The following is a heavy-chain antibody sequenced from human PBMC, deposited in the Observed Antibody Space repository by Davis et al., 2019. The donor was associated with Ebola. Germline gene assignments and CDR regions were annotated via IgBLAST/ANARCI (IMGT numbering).Heavy chain of an antibody. Sequence: GESLKISCKGSGYNFNNDWIAWLRHVPGKALEWMGIIYPGDSDTSYSPSFQGHVTMSVDKSISTAYLQWSSLKASDTAMYYCARPSGSSYGVTHFDYWGQGTLVTVSS. V-gene: IGHV5-51*01. J-gene: IGHJ4*02. CDR3: ARPSGSSYGVTHFDY. D-gene: IGHD5-18*01. CDR1: GYNFNNDW. CDR2: IYPGDSDT.